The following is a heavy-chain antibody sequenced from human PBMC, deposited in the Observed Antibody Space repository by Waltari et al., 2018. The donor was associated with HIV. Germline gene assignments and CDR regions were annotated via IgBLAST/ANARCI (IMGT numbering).Heavy chain of an antibody. J-gene: IGHJ4*02. CDR2: SSSYHSNT. CDR1: GYTFTSYG. CDR3: ARVAQYQYDFWSGYRFAY. Sequence: QVQLVQSGAEVKKPGASVKVSCKASGYTFTSYGISWVRQAPGQGLEWMGCSSSYHSNTNYAQHLQGRVTLTTDTSTSTAYMALRSLRSDDTAVYFCARVAQYQYDFWSGYRFAYWGQGTLVTVSS. D-gene: IGHD3-3*01. V-gene: IGHV1-18*01.